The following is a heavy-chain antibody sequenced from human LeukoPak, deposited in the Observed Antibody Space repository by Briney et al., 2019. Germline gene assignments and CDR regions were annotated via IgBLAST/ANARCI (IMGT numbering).Heavy chain of an antibody. CDR3: ASSYYDILTGYFRSFDY. V-gene: IGHV4-4*07. CDR2: IYTSGST. Sequence: SETLSLTCTVSGSSVIIYYWSWIRQPAGKGLEWIGRIYTSGSTNYNPSLKSRVTISVDTSKNQFSLKLSSVTAADTAVYYCASSYYDILTGYFRSFDYWGQGTLVTVSS. D-gene: IGHD3-9*01. J-gene: IGHJ4*02. CDR1: GSSVIIYY.